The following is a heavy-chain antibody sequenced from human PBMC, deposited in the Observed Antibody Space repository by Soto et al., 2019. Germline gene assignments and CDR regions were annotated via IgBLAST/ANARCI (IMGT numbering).Heavy chain of an antibody. CDR3: ARHQRAYSSLDH. J-gene: IGHJ5*02. D-gene: IGHD2-15*01. Sequence: SETLSLTCTVSGGSISNYYWSWIRRPPGRGLEWIGYIYYSGSTNYNPSLESRVTISIDTSKNQLSLKLSSATAADTAVYYCARHQRAYSSLDHWGQGTLVTVSS. CDR1: GGSISNYY. CDR2: IYYSGST. V-gene: IGHV4-59*08.